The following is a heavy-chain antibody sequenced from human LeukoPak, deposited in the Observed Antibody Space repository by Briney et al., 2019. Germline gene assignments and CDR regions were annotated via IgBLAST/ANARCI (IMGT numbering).Heavy chain of an antibody. CDR2: IGGSGDNT. CDR3: AKPLGSGNLQIVYFDY. V-gene: IGHV3-23*01. Sequence: PGGSLRLSRAASGFTFNNHAMTWVRQAPGRGPEWVSAIGGSGDNTYYADSVRGRFTISRDNSRNTLYLQMNDLRAEDTAIYYCAKPLGSGNLQIVYFDYWGQGTLVTVSS. J-gene: IGHJ4*02. D-gene: IGHD3-10*01. CDR1: GFTFNNHA.